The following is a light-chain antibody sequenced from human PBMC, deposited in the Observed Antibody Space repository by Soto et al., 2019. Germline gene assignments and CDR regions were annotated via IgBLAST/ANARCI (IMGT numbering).Light chain of an antibody. CDR1: SSNIGSNT. CDR2: SNN. J-gene: IGLJ2*01. CDR3: AAWGDSLNGPV. V-gene: IGLV1-44*01. Sequence: QSVLTQPPSASGTLGQRVTISCSGSSSNIGSNTVNWYQQLPGTAPKLLIYSNNQRPSGVPDRFSGSKSGTSASLAISGLQSEDEADYYCAAWGDSLNGPVFGGGTKLTVL.